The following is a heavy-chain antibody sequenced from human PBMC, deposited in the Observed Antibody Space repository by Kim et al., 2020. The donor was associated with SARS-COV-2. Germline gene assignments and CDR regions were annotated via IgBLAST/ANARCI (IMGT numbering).Heavy chain of an antibody. Sequence: GGSLRLSCAASGFTFTHYGMHWVRQAPGKGLEWVAIISYDGSNQYYEDSLKGRCTISRDNSKNTLYLQMNSLRPEDTAVYYCAKSGNTRVRLCDYYGRDV. J-gene: IGHJ6*01. D-gene: IGHD2-21*01. CDR3: AKSGNTRVRLCDYYGRDV. V-gene: IGHV3-30*18. CDR2: ISYDGSNQ. CDR1: GFTFTHYG.